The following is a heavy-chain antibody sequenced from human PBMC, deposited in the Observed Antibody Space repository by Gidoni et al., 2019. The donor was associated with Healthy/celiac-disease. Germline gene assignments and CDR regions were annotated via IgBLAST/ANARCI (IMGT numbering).Heavy chain of an antibody. Sequence: QVQLQASGPGLVKPSETLSLTCTVPGGSISSYYWSWIRQPPGKGLEWIGYIYYSGSTNYNPSLKSRVTISVDTSKNQFSLKLSSVTAADTAVYYCARGGYYGMDVWGKGTTVTVSS. CDR1: GGSISSYY. J-gene: IGHJ6*04. CDR3: ARGGYYGMDV. V-gene: IGHV4-59*01. D-gene: IGHD2-15*01. CDR2: IYYSGST.